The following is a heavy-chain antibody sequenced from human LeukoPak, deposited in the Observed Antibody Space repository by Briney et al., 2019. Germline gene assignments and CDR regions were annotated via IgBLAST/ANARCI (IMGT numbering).Heavy chain of an antibody. V-gene: IGHV3-11*04. CDR2: ITSSGNVV. CDR3: AGYCSTTSCRNVDY. CDR1: GFTFSDFY. Sequence: PGGSLRLSCAASGFTFSDFYMSWIRQAPGKGLEWLSYITSSGNVVYYADSVKGRFIISRDNAKNSLYLQMNSLRAEDTAVYYCAGYCSTTSCRNVDYWGQGTLVTVSS. D-gene: IGHD2-2*01. J-gene: IGHJ4*02.